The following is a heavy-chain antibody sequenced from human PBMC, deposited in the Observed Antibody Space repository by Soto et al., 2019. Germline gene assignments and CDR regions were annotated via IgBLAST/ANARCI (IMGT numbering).Heavy chain of an antibody. V-gene: IGHV3-23*01. Sequence: GGSLRLSCATSGLTFSNYAMSWVRQAPGGGLEWVSSMSGSSSTTYYADSVKGRFTISRDRSKNTLYLQMSSLRAEDTALYYCAKNQERELPRVIDFWGQGTLVTVSS. CDR1: GLTFSNYA. CDR3: AKNQERELPRVIDF. D-gene: IGHD1-7*01. J-gene: IGHJ4*02. CDR2: MSGSSSTT.